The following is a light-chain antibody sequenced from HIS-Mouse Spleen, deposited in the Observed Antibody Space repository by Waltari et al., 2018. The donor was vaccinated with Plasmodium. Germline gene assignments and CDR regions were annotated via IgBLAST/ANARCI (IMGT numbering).Light chain of an antibody. CDR1: SRDVGGYNY. CDR2: DVS. J-gene: IGLJ2*01. CDR3: CSYAGSYTWV. V-gene: IGLV2-11*01. Sequence: QSALTQPRSVSGSPGQSLTISCTGTSRDVGGYNYFSWYQQPPGKAPKLMIYDVSKRPSGVPDRFSGSKSGNTASLTISGLQAEDEADYYCCSYAGSYTWVFGGGTKLTVL.